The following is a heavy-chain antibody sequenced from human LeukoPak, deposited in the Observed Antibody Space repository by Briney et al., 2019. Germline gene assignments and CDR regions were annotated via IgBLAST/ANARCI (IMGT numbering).Heavy chain of an antibody. D-gene: IGHD3-16*01. V-gene: IGHV3-74*01. J-gene: IGHJ4*02. CDR3: AGVQSYGPRAFDQ. Sequence: PGGSLRLSCAASGFTFSTYWMHWVRQAPGKGLVRVSRMNSDGSITTYADSVKGRFTISRDNAKNTLYLQMNSLRAEDTAVYYCAGVQSYGPRAFDQWGQGSLVTVSS. CDR2: MNSDGSIT. CDR1: GFTFSTYW.